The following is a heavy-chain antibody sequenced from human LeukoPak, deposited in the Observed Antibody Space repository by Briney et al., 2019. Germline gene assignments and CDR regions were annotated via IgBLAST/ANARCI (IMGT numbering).Heavy chain of an antibody. CDR3: AKAKVALDY. J-gene: IGHJ4*02. CDR2: ISWNSGSI. Sequence: GGSLRLSCAASGFTFDDYAMHWVRHAPGKGLEWVSGISWNSGSIGYADSVKGRFTISRDNAKNSLYLQMNSLRAEDTALYYCAKAKVALDYWGQGTLVTVSS. V-gene: IGHV3-9*01. CDR1: GFTFDDYA. D-gene: IGHD2-15*01.